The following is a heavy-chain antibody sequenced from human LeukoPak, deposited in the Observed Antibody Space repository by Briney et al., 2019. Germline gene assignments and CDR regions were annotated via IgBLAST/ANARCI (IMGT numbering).Heavy chain of an antibody. D-gene: IGHD3-3*01. V-gene: IGHV4-59*01. CDR2: IYYSGST. CDR3: ARSLARYDFWSGYYNFDY. CDR1: GGSISSYH. Sequence: PSETLSLTCTVSGGSISSYHWSWIRQPPGKGLEWIGYIYYSGSTNYNPSLKSRVTISVDTSKNQFSLKLRSVTAADTAVYYCARSLARYDFWSGYYNFDYWGQGTLVTVSS. J-gene: IGHJ4*02.